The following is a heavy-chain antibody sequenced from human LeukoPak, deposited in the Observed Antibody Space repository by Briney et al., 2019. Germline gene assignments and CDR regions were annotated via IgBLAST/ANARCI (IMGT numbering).Heavy chain of an antibody. CDR3: ARERSDEYSYAPFDY. CDR2: IYTSGST. V-gene: IGHV4-61*02. CDR1: GGSISSGSYY. J-gene: IGHJ4*02. D-gene: IGHD5-18*01. Sequence: SETLSLTCTVSGGSISSGSYYWSWIRQPAGKGLEWIGRIYTSGSTNYNPSLKSRVTISVDTSKNQFSLKLSSVTAADTAVYYCARERSDEYSYAPFDYWGQGTLVTVSS.